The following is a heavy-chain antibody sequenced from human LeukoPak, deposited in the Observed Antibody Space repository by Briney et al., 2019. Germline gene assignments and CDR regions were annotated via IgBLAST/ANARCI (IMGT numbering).Heavy chain of an antibody. Sequence: GGSLRLSCAASGFTFSRYWMSWVRQAPGKGLEWVANIKEDGSEKFYVDSVKGRFTISRDNAKNSLYLQMNSLRAEDTAVFYCARRRVWFGELLSYGMDVWGQGTTVTVSS. CDR3: ARRRVWFGELLSYGMDV. V-gene: IGHV3-7*01. CDR2: IKEDGSEK. CDR1: GFTFSRYW. D-gene: IGHD3-10*01. J-gene: IGHJ6*02.